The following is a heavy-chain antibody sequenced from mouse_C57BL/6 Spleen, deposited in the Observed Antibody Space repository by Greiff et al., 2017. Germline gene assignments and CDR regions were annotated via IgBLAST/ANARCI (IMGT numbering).Heavy chain of an antibody. CDR2: FYPGSGSI. CDR1: GYTFTEYT. V-gene: IGHV1-62-2*01. Sequence: QVQLQQSGAELVKPGASVKLSCKASGYTFTEYTIHWVKQRSGQGLEWIGWFYPGSGSIKYNEKFKDKATLTADKSSSTVYMELSRLTSEDSAVYFCARHEEIHYGSSTAWFAYWGQGTLVTVSA. D-gene: IGHD1-1*01. CDR3: ARHEEIHYGSSTAWFAY. J-gene: IGHJ3*01.